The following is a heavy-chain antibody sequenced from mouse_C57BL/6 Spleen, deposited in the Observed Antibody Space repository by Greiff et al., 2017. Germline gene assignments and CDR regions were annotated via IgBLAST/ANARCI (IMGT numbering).Heavy chain of an antibody. CDR1: GYSFTDYN. CDR2: INPNYGTT. CDR3: ARGTVVRYYAMDY. D-gene: IGHD1-1*01. Sequence: VQLQQSGPELVKPGGSVKISCKASGYSFTDYNMHWVKQSNGKSLEWIGVINPNYGTTSYNQKFKGKATLTVDQSSSTAYMQLNSLTYEDSAVYYCARGTVVRYYAMDYWGQGTSVTVSS. V-gene: IGHV1-39*01. J-gene: IGHJ4*01.